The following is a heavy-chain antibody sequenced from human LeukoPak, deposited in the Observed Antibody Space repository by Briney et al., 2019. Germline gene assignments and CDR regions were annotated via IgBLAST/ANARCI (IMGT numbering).Heavy chain of an antibody. V-gene: IGHV4-61*02. Sequence: SETLSLTCTVSGGSISSGSYYWRWIRQPAGKGLEWIGRIYTSGSTNYNPSLKSRVTISVDTSKNQFSLKLSSVTAADTAVYYCARDAPFRWFDPWGQGTLVTVSS. J-gene: IGHJ5*02. CDR3: ARDAPFRWFDP. CDR2: IYTSGST. CDR1: GGSISSGSYY.